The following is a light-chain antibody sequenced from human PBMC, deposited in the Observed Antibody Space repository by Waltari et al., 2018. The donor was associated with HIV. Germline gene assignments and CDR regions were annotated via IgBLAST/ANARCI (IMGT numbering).Light chain of an antibody. V-gene: IGLV2-14*01. J-gene: IGLJ2*01. CDR3: SAYKTRNSVV. Sequence: QSALIQLASVSVSPGQSVTIPCTGTTSDFNDNKYVSWYQQHPGRAPKLIIFEVSYRPSGVSDRFSGSKSGSTASLTISGLQTEDEADYYCSAYKTRNSVVFGGG. CDR1: TSDFNDNKY. CDR2: EVS.